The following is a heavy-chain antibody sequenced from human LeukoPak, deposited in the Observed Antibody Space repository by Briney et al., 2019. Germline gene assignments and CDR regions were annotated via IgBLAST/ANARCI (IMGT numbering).Heavy chain of an antibody. J-gene: IGHJ4*02. Sequence: SETLSLTCTVSGGSISSSSYYWGWIRQPPGKGLEWIGSIYYSGSTYYNPSLKSRVTISVDTSKNQFSLKLSSVTAADTAVYYCARQVGATYFDYWGQGTLVAVSS. D-gene: IGHD1-26*01. V-gene: IGHV4-39*01. CDR2: IYYSGST. CDR3: ARQVGATYFDY. CDR1: GGSISSSSYY.